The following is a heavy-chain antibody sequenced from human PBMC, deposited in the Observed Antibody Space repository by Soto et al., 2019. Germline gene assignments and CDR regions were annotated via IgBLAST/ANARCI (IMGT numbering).Heavy chain of an antibody. J-gene: IGHJ4*02. Sequence: QVQLVQSGAEVKKPGASVKVSCKASGYTFTSYGINWVRQAPGQGLEWMGWISGYNGNTKYAQERQGRFTMNTDTSTSTAYMELRSMRSDDTALYYCARDGIADRPTPDYWGQVTLVTVSS. CDR2: ISGYNGNT. V-gene: IGHV1-18*01. CDR3: ARDGIADRPTPDY. CDR1: GYTFTSYG. D-gene: IGHD6-6*01.